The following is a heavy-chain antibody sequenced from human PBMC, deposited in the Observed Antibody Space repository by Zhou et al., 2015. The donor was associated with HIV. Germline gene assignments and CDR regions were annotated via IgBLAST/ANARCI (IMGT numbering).Heavy chain of an antibody. Sequence: QVQLVQSGAEVKKPGASVKVSCKASGYTFTSYYMHWVRQAPGQGLEWMGIINPSGGSTSYAQKFQGRVTMTRDTSTSTVYMELSSLRSEDTAVYYCASLTGYSSRKPVGYFDYVGPGNPGHRLL. J-gene: IGHJ4*02. V-gene: IGHV1-46*01. D-gene: IGHD6-19*01. CDR3: ASLTGYSSRKPVGYFDY. CDR2: INPSGGST. CDR1: GYTFTSYY.